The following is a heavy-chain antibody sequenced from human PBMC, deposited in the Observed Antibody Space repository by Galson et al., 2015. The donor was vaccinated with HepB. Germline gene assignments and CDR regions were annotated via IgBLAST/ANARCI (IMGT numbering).Heavy chain of an antibody. CDR2: ISVTGSGR. CDR3: AKGTTSIDY. V-gene: IGHV3-23*01. CDR1: GFTFSRTG. J-gene: IGHJ4*02. D-gene: IGHD1-1*01. Sequence: SLRLSCAGSGFTFSRTGMTWVRQAPGKGLECVSAISVTGSGRDYVDSVRGRLTISRGNSKNMSYLQMNDLRAEDTAVYYCAKGTTSIDYWGQGTLVTVSS.